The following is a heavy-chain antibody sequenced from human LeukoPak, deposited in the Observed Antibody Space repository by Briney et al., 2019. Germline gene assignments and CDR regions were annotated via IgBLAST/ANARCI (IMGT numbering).Heavy chain of an antibody. Sequence: SVKVSCKASGGTFSSYAISWVRQAPGQGLEWMGRIIPILGIANYAQKFQGRVTITADKSTSTAYMELSSLRSEDTAVYYCARRIGRFYSTRYYFDDWGQGTLVTVSS. CDR2: IIPILGIA. D-gene: IGHD3-10*01. V-gene: IGHV1-69*04. CDR1: GGTFSSYA. J-gene: IGHJ4*02. CDR3: ARRIGRFYSTRYYFDD.